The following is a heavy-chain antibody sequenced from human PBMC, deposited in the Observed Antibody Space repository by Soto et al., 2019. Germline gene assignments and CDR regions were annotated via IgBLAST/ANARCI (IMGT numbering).Heavy chain of an antibody. V-gene: IGHV1-18*01. Sequence: APVKVSCKASGYTFNSYGISWVRHAPRQGLEWMGWISAYNGNTNYAQKLQGRVTMTTDTSTSTAYMELRSLRSDDTAVYYCARDTQTYSSSSHGFDYWGQGTLVTVSS. CDR2: ISAYNGNT. CDR3: ARDTQTYSSSSHGFDY. J-gene: IGHJ4*02. CDR1: GYTFNSYG. D-gene: IGHD6-6*01.